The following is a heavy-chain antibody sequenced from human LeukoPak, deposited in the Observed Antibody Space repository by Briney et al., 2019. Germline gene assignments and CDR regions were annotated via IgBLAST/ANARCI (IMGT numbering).Heavy chain of an antibody. V-gene: IGHV4-30-2*01. J-gene: IGHJ4*02. CDR3: ARDSGWYKFVFDY. CDR2: IYHSGST. CDR1: GGSISSGGYS. Sequence: SETLSLTCAVSGGSISSGGYSWSWIRQPPGKGLEWIGYIYHSGSTYHNPSLKSRVTISVDRSKNQFSLKLSSVTAADTAVYYCARDSGWYKFVFDYWGQGTLVTVSS. D-gene: IGHD6-19*01.